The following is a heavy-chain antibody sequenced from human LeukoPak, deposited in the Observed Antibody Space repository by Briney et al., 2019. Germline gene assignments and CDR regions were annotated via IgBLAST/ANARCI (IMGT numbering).Heavy chain of an antibody. Sequence: ASVKVSCKASGGTFSSYAISWVRQAPGQGLEWMGWMNPNSGNTGYAQKFQGRVTMTRNTSISTAYMELSSLRSEDTAVYYCARGKLYGSGSYWYSRYYYYYYYMDVWGKGTTVTISS. V-gene: IGHV1-8*02. CDR1: GGTFSSYA. D-gene: IGHD3-10*01. CDR3: ARGKLYGSGSYWYSRYYYYYYYMDV. J-gene: IGHJ6*03. CDR2: MNPNSGNT.